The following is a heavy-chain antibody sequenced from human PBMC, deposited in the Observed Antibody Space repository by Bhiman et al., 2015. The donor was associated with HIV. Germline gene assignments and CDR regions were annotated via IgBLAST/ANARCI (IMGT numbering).Heavy chain of an antibody. CDR1: GFAFSTYK. CDR2: ISSSGSKI. Sequence: EGQLVESGGGLAYPGGSLRLSCVASGFAFSTYKMNWVRQAPGKGLEWVSYISSSGSKIYYADSVKGRFTISRDNTKNSLYLQMNNLRVEDTAVYYCARGAPDGYTYLNYWGQGTLVTVSS. CDR3: ARGAPDGYTYLNY. V-gene: IGHV3-48*03. J-gene: IGHJ4*02. D-gene: IGHD5-24*01.